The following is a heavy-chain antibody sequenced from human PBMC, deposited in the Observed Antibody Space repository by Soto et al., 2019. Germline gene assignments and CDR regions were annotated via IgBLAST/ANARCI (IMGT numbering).Heavy chain of an antibody. V-gene: IGHV3-23*01. Sequence: GGSLRLSCAASGFTFSSYAMSWVRQAPGKGLEWVSSISGGGGSTNYADSVKGRFTISRDNSKNTLYLQMSSLRAEDTAIYYCAKDRGDYYDTTWFDPWGQGTLVTVSS. CDR3: AKDRGDYYDTTWFDP. CDR2: ISGGGGST. CDR1: GFTFSSYA. J-gene: IGHJ5*02. D-gene: IGHD3-22*01.